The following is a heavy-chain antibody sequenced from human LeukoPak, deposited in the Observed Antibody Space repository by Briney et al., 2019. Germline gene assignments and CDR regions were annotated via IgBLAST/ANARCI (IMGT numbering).Heavy chain of an antibody. Sequence: PGGSLRLSCEASGFTVSSNYMSWVRQAPGKGLEWVSVIYSGGSTYYADSVKGRFTISRDNSKNTLYLQMNSLRAEDTAVYYCARAVTALTREYYFDYWGQGTLVTVSS. CDR1: GFTVSSNY. CDR3: ARAVTALTREYYFDY. D-gene: IGHD3-10*01. V-gene: IGHV3-53*01. J-gene: IGHJ4*02. CDR2: IYSGGST.